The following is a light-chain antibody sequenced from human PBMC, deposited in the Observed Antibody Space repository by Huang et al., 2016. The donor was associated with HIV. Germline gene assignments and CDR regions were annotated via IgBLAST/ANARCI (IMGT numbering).Light chain of an antibody. CDR2: AAS. V-gene: IGKV1-12*01. CDR3: QQTKSLPWT. CDR1: QGISSW. J-gene: IGKJ1*01. Sequence: DIQMSQSPSSVSGSVGDRVTIFCRASQGISSWLAWYQHKPGEAPKLLIYAASNLQSGVPSRFSGSGSGTNSTLTINDLQAADFATNFGQQTKSLPWT.